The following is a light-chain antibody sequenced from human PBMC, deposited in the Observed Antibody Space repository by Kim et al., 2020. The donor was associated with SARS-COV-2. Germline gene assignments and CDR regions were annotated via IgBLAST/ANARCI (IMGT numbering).Light chain of an antibody. CDR2: AAS. CDR1: QGISNY. V-gene: IGKV1-27*01. CDR3: QKYDGAPWT. Sequence: APVGARVTITCRASQGISNYLAWYQQKQGKVPKLLIYAASALQSGVPSRFSGSGSGTDFTLTISSLQPEDVATYYCQKYDGAPWTFGHATKVDIK. J-gene: IGKJ1*01.